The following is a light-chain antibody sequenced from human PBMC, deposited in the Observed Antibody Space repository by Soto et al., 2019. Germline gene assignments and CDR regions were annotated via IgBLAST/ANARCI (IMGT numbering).Light chain of an antibody. J-gene: IGKJ4*01. CDR2: AAS. CDR1: QSISSF. Sequence: DIQLTQSPSSLSASVGDRVIITCRASQSISSFLNGYQQKPGKAPKVLISAASSFQSGVPSRFSGSGSGTDFTLTISSLEPEDFATYYCQQTYSNLLSFGGGTTVDVK. V-gene: IGKV1-39*01. CDR3: QQTYSNLLS.